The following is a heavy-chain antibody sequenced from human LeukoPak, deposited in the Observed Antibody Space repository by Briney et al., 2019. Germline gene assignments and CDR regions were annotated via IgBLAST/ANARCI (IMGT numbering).Heavy chain of an antibody. V-gene: IGHV1-69*04. CDR2: IIPILGIA. Sequence: ASVKVSCKASGGTFSSYATSWVRQAPGQGLEWMGRIIPILGIANYAQKFQGRVTITADKSTSTAYMELSSLRSEDTAVYYCAIGDYDSSGYSDYWGQGTLVTVSS. CDR1: GGTFSSYA. J-gene: IGHJ4*02. CDR3: AIGDYDSSGYSDY. D-gene: IGHD3-22*01.